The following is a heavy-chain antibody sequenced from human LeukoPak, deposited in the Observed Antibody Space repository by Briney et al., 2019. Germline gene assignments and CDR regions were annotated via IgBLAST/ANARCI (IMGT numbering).Heavy chain of an antibody. CDR3: ARVGQWFGELLPDAGEMDV. D-gene: IGHD3-10*01. CDR1: GYSISSGYY. J-gene: IGHJ6*04. V-gene: IGHV4-38-2*02. CDR2: IYHSGST. Sequence: SETLSLTCTVSGYSISSGYYWGWIRQPPGKGLEWIGSIYHSGSTYYNPSLKSRVTISVDTSKNQFSLKLGSVTAADTAVYYCARVGQWFGELLPDAGEMDVWGKGTTVTISS.